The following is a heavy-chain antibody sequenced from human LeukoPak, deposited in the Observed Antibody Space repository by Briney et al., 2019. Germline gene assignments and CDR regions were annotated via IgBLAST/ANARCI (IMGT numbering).Heavy chain of an antibody. V-gene: IGHV3-11*01. CDR3: ARSLRKQPADFDY. Sequence: GGSLRLSCAASGFTFSDYCMSWIRQAPGKGLEWVAYISSSGSTIYYADSVKGRFTISRDNAKNSLYLQMNSLRAEDTAVYYCARSLRKQPADFDYWGQGTLVTVSS. CDR1: GFTFSDYC. D-gene: IGHD6-13*01. J-gene: IGHJ4*02. CDR2: ISSSGSTI.